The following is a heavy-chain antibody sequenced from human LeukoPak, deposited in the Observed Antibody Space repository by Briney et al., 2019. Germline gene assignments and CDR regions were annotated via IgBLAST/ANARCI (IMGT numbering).Heavy chain of an antibody. Sequence: SETLSLTCTVSGGSISSSSYYWGWIRQPPGKGLEWIGSIYYSGSTYYNPSLKSRVTISVDTSKNQFSLKLSSVTAADTAVYYCARLVCSGYYPPCYMDVWGKGTTVTVSS. D-gene: IGHD3-9*01. CDR3: ARLVCSGYYPPCYMDV. J-gene: IGHJ6*03. V-gene: IGHV4-39*01. CDR1: GGSISSSSYY. CDR2: IYYSGST.